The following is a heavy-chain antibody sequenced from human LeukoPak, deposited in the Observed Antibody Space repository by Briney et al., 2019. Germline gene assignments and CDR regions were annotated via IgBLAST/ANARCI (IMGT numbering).Heavy chain of an antibody. CDR3: ATLLGETYFFDF. CDR2: FDPEDGET. V-gene: IGHV1-24*01. CDR1: GTYSLNELS. D-gene: IGHD1-26*01. J-gene: IGHJ4*02. Sequence: ASVKVSCKVSGTYSLNELSMHWVRQAPGKGLEWMGGFDPEDGETIYAQSFKGRVTVTEDTSTDTVYMDLSSLRSGDTAVYYCATLLGETYFFDFWGQGTLVTVSS.